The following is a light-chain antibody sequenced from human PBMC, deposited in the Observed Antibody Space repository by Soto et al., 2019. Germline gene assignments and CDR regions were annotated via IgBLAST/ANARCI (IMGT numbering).Light chain of an antibody. V-gene: IGLV2-14*01. Sequence: QSVLTQPASVSGTPGQSITISCTGSNSDVGIYDFVSWYQHHPGRAPKLIVSEVSHRPSGVSNRFSGSKCGNTASLTISGLQSEDEADYYCISYTSDDVRYVFGTGTKVTVL. J-gene: IGLJ1*01. CDR2: EVS. CDR3: ISYTSDDVRYV. CDR1: NSDVGIYDF.